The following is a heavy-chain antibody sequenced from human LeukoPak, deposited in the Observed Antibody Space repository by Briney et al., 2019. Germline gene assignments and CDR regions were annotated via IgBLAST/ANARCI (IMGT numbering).Heavy chain of an antibody. V-gene: IGHV3-48*01. D-gene: IGHD3-3*01. CDR3: ARDRGGAYDFWSGYYTGYFDY. CDR1: GFTFSSYS. CDR2: ISSSGSTI. J-gene: IGHJ4*02. Sequence: GGSLRLSCAVSGFTFSSYSMNWVRQAPGKGLEWVSYISSSGSTIYYADSVKGRFTISRDNSKNTLYLQMNSLRAEDTAVYYCARDRGGAYDFWSGYYTGYFDYWGQGTLVPVSS.